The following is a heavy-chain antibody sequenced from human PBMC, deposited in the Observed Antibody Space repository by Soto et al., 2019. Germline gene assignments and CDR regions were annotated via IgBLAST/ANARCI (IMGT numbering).Heavy chain of an antibody. CDR1: GFTFSSYA. J-gene: IGHJ3*02. CDR3: AKDRGHGIVGATPDAFDI. CDR2: ISGSGGST. D-gene: IGHD1-26*01. Sequence: GGSLRLSCAASGFTFSSYAMSWVRQAPGKGLEWVSAISGSGGSTYYADSVKGRFTISRDNSKNTLYLQMNSLRAEDTAVYYCAKDRGHGIVGATPDAFDIWGQGTMVTVSS. V-gene: IGHV3-23*01.